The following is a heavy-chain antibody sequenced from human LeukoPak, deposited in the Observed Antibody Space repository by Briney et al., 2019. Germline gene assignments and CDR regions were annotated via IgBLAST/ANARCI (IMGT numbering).Heavy chain of an antibody. J-gene: IGHJ3*02. V-gene: IGHV4-39*07. CDR1: GGSISSSSYY. D-gene: IGHD3-10*01. CDR3: ASYYGSGPKGAFDI. CDR2: IYYSGST. Sequence: SETLSLTCTVSGGSISSSSYYWGWIRQPPGKGLEWIGSIYYSGSTYYNPSLKSRVTISVDKSKNQFSLKLSSVTAADTAVYYCASYYGSGPKGAFDIWGQGTMVTVSS.